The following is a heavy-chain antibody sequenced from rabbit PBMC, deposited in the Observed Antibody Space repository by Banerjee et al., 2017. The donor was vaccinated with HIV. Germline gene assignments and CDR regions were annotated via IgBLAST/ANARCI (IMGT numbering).Heavy chain of an antibody. Sequence: QLKESGGGLVQPGGSLTLSCKASGFSLSSYHMGWVRQAPGKGLEWIGIIYAGKGSTDYASWVNGRFTISSDNAQNTVDLQMNSLTAADTATYLCARAYASYSDSYISFTLWGPGTLVTVS. CDR3: ARAYASYSDSYISFTL. CDR2: IYAGKGST. J-gene: IGHJ4*01. CDR1: GFSLSSYH. D-gene: IGHD6-1*01. V-gene: IGHV1S7*01.